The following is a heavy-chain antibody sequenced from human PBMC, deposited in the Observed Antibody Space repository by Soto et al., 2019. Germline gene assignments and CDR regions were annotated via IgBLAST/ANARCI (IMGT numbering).Heavy chain of an antibody. Sequence: SETLSLTCTVSGDPISSYYWSWIRQPPGKGLEWIGYIYYIGGTNYNPSLKSRVTISVDTSKNQFSLKLSSVTAADTAVYYCARRRSYGDSDYWGQGTLDTVSS. J-gene: IGHJ4*02. V-gene: IGHV4-59*08. CDR1: GDPISSYY. CDR3: ARRRSYGDSDY. CDR2: IYYIGGT. D-gene: IGHD4-17*01.